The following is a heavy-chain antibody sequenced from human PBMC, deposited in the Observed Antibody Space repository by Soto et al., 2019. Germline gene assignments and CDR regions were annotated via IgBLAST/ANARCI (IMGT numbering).Heavy chain of an antibody. CDR2: INAGNGNT. CDR1: GYTFTSYA. Sequence: QVQLVQSGAEVKKPGASVKVSCKASGYTFTSYAMHWVRQAPGQRLEWMGWINAGNGNTKYSQKFQGRVTITRDTSASTAYMELSSRRSEDTAVYYCARGRYCSGGSCYSYSFDIWGQGTMVTVSS. D-gene: IGHD2-15*01. CDR3: ARGRYCSGGSCYSYSFDI. J-gene: IGHJ3*02. V-gene: IGHV1-3*01.